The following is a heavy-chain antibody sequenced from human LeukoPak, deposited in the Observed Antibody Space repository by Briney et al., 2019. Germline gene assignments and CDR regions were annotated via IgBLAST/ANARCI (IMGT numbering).Heavy chain of an antibody. V-gene: IGHV1-2*02. Sequence: GSSVKVSCKASGCTFTGYYMHWVRQAPGQGLEWMGWINPNSGGTNYAQKFQGRVTMTRDTSISTAYMELSRLRSDDTAVYYCARISQAVAFDYWGQGTLVTVSS. J-gene: IGHJ4*02. D-gene: IGHD6-19*01. CDR2: INPNSGGT. CDR1: GCTFTGYY. CDR3: ARISQAVAFDY.